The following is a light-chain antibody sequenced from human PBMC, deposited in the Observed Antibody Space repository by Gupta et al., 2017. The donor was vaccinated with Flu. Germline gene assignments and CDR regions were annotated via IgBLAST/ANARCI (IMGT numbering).Light chain of an antibody. J-gene: IGLJ3*02. V-gene: IGLV1-44*01. CDR1: SSNIGSNT. Sequence: QSVLTQPPSASGTPGQRVTISCSGSSSNIGSNTVNWYQQLPGTAPKLRSYGNNQRPSGVPDRFSGSKSGSSASLAISGLQPEEEADYYCAAWDDSLNGQRVLGGGTKLTVL. CDR2: GNN. CDR3: AAWDDSLNGQRV.